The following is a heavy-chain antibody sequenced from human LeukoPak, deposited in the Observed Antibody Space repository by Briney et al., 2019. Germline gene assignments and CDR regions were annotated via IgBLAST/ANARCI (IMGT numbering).Heavy chain of an antibody. V-gene: IGHV4-39*07. CDR3: AREVVMTDRGSYAFDI. CDR2: IYYSGST. CDR1: GDSISSSSYY. J-gene: IGHJ3*02. Sequence: SETLSLTCTVSGDSISSSSYYWGWIRQPPGKGLEWIGSIYYSGSTYYNPSLKSRVTISVDTSKNQFSLKLSSVTAADTAVYYCAREVVMTDRGSYAFDIWGQGTLVTVPS. D-gene: IGHD3-22*01.